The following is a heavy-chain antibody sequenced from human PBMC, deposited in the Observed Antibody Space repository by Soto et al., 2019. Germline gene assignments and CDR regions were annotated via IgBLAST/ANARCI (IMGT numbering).Heavy chain of an antibody. CDR1: GGSVSRDSNF. V-gene: IGHV4-61*01. CDR3: ARGYSHYAH. J-gene: IGHJ4*02. D-gene: IGHD4-4*01. CDR2: IYYSGPS. Sequence: ETLSLTCTVSGGSVSRDSNFWSWIRQPPGKGLEWIGYIYYSGPSRYNPSLESRVTISIDSSKIQVSLTLTSVTAADTAVYYCARGYSHYAHWGRGTLVTVSS.